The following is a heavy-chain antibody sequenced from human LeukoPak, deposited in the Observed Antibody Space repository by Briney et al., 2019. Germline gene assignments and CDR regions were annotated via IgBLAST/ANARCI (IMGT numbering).Heavy chain of an antibody. J-gene: IGHJ6*03. CDR3: ARFYYMDV. CDR2: IYSGGST. Sequence: GGSLRLSCAASGFTVSSNYMSWVRQAPGKGLEWVSVIYSGGSTYYADSVKGRFTISRDSSKNTLYLQMSSLRPEDTAVYYCARFYYMDVWGKGTTVTVSS. V-gene: IGHV3-66*02. CDR1: GFTVSSNY.